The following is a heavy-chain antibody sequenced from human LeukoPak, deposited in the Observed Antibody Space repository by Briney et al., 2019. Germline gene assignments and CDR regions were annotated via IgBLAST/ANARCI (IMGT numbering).Heavy chain of an antibody. CDR2: IYHSGST. Sequence: SETLSLTCTVSGYSISSGYYWGWIRQPPGKGLEWIGSIYHSGSTYYNPSLKSRVTISVDTSKNQFSLKLSSVTAADTAVYYWAREASNRGYYVFGGGYYNDYGGQGTLVTVSS. CDR3: AREASNRGYYVFGGGYYNDY. D-gene: IGHD3-3*01. V-gene: IGHV4-38-2*02. CDR1: GYSISSGYY. J-gene: IGHJ4*02.